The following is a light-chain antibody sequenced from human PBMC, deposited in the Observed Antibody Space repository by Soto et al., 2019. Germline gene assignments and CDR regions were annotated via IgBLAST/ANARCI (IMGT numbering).Light chain of an antibody. Sequence: QSARTQPPSASVSPGQSVTISCTGTSSDVGGYNYVSWYQQHPGKAPKLIISEVSKRPSGVPDRFSGSKSGDTASLTVSGLQAEDEADYYCTSHAGSNNYVFGTGTKVTVL. CDR1: SSDVGGYNY. J-gene: IGLJ1*01. V-gene: IGLV2-8*01. CDR2: EVS. CDR3: TSHAGSNNYV.